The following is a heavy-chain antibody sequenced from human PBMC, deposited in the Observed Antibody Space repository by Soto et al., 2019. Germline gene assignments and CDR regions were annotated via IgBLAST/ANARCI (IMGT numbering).Heavy chain of an antibody. Sequence: EVQLVESGGGLVKPGGSLRLSCITSGFTFSSYSMNWVRQAPGKGLEWVSSISRTSSDIYYADSVKGRYTTSRENAQNSLYLQMSSLRAEDTAVYYCARDQVAVTGRFGLGFDFWGQGTLVTVSS. J-gene: IGHJ4*02. D-gene: IGHD6-19*01. CDR2: ISRTSSDI. CDR3: ARDQVAVTGRFGLGFDF. CDR1: GFTFSSYS. V-gene: IGHV3-21*01.